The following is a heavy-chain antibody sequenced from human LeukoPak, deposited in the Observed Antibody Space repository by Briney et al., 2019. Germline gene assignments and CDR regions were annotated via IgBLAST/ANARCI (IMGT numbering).Heavy chain of an antibody. CDR3: ARVPGSSGWNYYFDY. D-gene: IGHD6-19*01. Sequence: GGSLRLSCAASGFAFSGYWMHWVRQAPGKGLVWVSRINHDGSATIYADSVKGRFTFSRDNAKNSLYLQMNSLRAEDTAVYYCARVPGSSGWNYYFDYWGQGTLVTVSS. J-gene: IGHJ4*02. CDR2: INHDGSAT. CDR1: GFAFSGYW. V-gene: IGHV3-74*01.